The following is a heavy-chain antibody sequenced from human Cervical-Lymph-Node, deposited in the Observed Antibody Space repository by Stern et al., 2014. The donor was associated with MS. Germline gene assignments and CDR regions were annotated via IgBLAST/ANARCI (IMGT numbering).Heavy chain of an antibody. V-gene: IGHV1-69*09. CDR2: IIPIFGLP. CDR3: ARGIVSNRPAATLHNLFDP. Sequence: QVQLVESGADVKKPGSSVKVSCKASGGTFSSSYAVSWVRQAPGQGLEWMGRIIPIFGLPNYAQKFQSRLTITAANSTSTVYMELTSLTPEDTAVYYCARGIVSNRPAATLHNLFDPWGQGTLVTVSS. D-gene: IGHD2-15*01. J-gene: IGHJ5*02. CDR1: GGTFSSSYA.